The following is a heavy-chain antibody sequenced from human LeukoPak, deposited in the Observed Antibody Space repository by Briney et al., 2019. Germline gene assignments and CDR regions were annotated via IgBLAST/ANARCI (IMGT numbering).Heavy chain of an antibody. CDR2: IYTSGST. CDR1: GGSISSSSYY. V-gene: IGHV4-61*02. J-gene: IGHJ5*02. Sequence: NPSETLSLTCTVSGGSISSSSYYWSWIRQPAGKGLEWIGRIYTSGSTNYNPSLKSRVTMSVDTSKNQFSLKLSSVTAADTAVYHCARENSGYSYGRNYDSSGYYFSSPRVYRFDPWGQGTLVTVSS. CDR3: ARENSGYSYGRNYDSSGYYFSSPRVYRFDP. D-gene: IGHD3-22*01.